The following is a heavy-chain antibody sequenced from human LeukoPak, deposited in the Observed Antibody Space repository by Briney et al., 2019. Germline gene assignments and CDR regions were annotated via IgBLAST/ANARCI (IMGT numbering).Heavy chain of an antibody. D-gene: IGHD4-17*01. Sequence: GGSLRLSCAASGFTFISYWMSWVRQAPGKGLEWVANIKQDGGEKHYVDSVRGRFTISRDNAKNSLYLQMNSVRAEDTAVYYCARDKNYGDSPYYYYYMDVWGKGTTVTVSS. CDR2: IKQDGGEK. CDR1: GFTFISYW. V-gene: IGHV3-7*01. CDR3: ARDKNYGDSPYYYYYMDV. J-gene: IGHJ6*03.